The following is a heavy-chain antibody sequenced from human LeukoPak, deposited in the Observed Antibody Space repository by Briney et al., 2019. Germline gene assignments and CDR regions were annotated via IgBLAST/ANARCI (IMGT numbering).Heavy chain of an antibody. CDR2: SHYSEHT. CDR1: GGSITSYF. J-gene: IGHJ3*01. CDR3: ARDRRREQLHAFDV. Sequence: SDTLSLTCTVSGGSITSYFWSWIRQPPGKGLEWIAYSHYSEHTNYNPSLKSRVTISVDTSKNQVSLMLSSVTAADTAVYYCARDRRREQLHAFDVWGQGTMVTVSS. D-gene: IGHD1/OR15-1a*01. V-gene: IGHV4-59*01.